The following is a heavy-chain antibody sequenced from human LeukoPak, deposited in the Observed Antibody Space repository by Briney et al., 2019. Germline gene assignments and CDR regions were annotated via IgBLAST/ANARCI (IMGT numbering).Heavy chain of an antibody. V-gene: IGHV3-9*01. CDR1: GFTFDDYA. CDR2: ISWNSGSI. D-gene: IGHD2-2*01. CDR3: TKGTQRYYNYGMDV. J-gene: IGHJ6*02. Sequence: GGSLRLSCAASGFTFDDYAMHWVRQAPGKGLEWVSGISWNSGSIGYADSVKGRFTVSRDNAKNSLYPQMNSLRAEDTALYYCTKGTQRYYNYGMDVWGQGTTVTVSS.